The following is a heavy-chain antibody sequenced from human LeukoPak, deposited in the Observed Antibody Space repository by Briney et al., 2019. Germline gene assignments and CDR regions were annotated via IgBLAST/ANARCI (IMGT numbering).Heavy chain of an antibody. CDR3: VRDNSDYDSSFFDY. J-gene: IGHJ4*02. D-gene: IGHD3-22*01. Sequence: GGSLRLSCAASGFTFSDYYMSWIRQAPGKGLEWVSYISSSGSTIYYADSVKGRFTISRDNAKNSLYLQMNSLRAEDTAVYYCVRDNSDYDSSFFDYWGQGTLVTVSS. CDR2: ISSSGSTI. CDR1: GFTFSDYY. V-gene: IGHV3-11*01.